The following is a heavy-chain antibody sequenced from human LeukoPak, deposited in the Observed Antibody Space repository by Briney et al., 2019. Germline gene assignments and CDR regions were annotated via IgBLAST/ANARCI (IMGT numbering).Heavy chain of an antibody. Sequence: ASVKVSCMASGYTFTSYDINWVRQATGQGLEWMGWMNPNSGGTNYAQKFQGRVTMTRDTSISTAYMELSRLRSDDTAVYYCAAAFDTAMSYFDYWGQGTLVTVSS. J-gene: IGHJ4*02. CDR1: GYTFTSYD. CDR3: AAAFDTAMSYFDY. D-gene: IGHD5-18*01. V-gene: IGHV1-2*02. CDR2: MNPNSGGT.